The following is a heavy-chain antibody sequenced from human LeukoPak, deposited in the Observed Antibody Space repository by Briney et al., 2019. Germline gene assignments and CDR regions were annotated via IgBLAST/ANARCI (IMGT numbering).Heavy chain of an antibody. CDR3: ARVDSSGWYQDY. CDR2: INPSGGST. D-gene: IGHD6-19*01. J-gene: IGHJ4*02. V-gene: IGHV1-46*01. CDR1: GYTFTSYY. Sequence: ASVKVSCKASGYTFTSYYMHWVRQAPGQGLEWMGIINPSGGSTSYAQKFQGRVTMTRDTSTSTVYMELSCLRSEDTAVYYCARVDSSGWYQDYWGQGTLVTVSS.